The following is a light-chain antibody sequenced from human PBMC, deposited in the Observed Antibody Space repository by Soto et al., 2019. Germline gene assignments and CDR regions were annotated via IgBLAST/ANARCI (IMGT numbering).Light chain of an antibody. J-gene: IGKJ1*01. V-gene: IGKV1-39*01. Sequence: DIQMTQSPSSLSASVGDRVTITCRASQSISSYLNCYQQKPGKAPKLLIYAASSLQSGVPSRCSGSGSGTDFTLTISSLQPEDFATYYCQQSYSTPWTFGQGTKVDIK. CDR3: QQSYSTPWT. CDR1: QSISSY. CDR2: AAS.